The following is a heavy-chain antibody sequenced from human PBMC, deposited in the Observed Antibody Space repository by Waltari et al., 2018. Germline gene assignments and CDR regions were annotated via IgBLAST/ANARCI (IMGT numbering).Heavy chain of an antibody. CDR2: IYYSGGT. V-gene: IGHV4-39*01. CDR3: ATRGVDAFDI. D-gene: IGHD3-10*01. CDR1: GGSISSSSYY. Sequence: QLQLQESGPGLVKPSETLSLTCTVSGGSISSSSYYWGWIRQPPGKGLEWIGSIYYSGGTYYNPSLKSRVTISVDTSKNQFSLKLSSVTAADTAVYYCATRGVDAFDIWGQGTMVTVSS. J-gene: IGHJ3*02.